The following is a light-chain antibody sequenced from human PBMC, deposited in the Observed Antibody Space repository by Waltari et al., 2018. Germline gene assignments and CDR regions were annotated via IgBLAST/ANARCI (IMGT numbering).Light chain of an antibody. V-gene: IGLV1-51*01. J-gene: IGLJ3*02. CDR3: ATWDSGLSAGV. CDR1: NSNIEHNY. Sequence: QSVLTQPPSVSAAPGQKVSISCSGSNSNIEHNYVSWYQQLPGAAPKRLIYDDNKRSSGIPDRFSGSKSGTSATLGITGLQTGDEADYYCATWDSGLSAGVFGGGTKLTVL. CDR2: DDN.